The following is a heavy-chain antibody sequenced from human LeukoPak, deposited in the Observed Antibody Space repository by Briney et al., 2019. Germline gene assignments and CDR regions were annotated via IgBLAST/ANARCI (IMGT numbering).Heavy chain of an antibody. Sequence: ASVKVSCKVSGYTLTELSMHWVRQAPGKGLEWMEGFDPEDGETIYAQKFQGRVTMTEDASTDTAYMELSSLRSEDTAVYYCARDRYSSGYSPFDYWGQGTLVTVSS. D-gene: IGHD6-19*01. CDR2: FDPEDGET. CDR1: GYTLTELS. J-gene: IGHJ4*02. CDR3: ARDRYSSGYSPFDY. V-gene: IGHV1-24*01.